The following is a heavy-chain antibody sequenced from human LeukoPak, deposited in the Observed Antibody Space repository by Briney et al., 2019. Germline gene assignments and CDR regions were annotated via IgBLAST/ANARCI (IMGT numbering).Heavy chain of an antibody. CDR3: ASAIRYSSSWEYYFDY. V-gene: IGHV1-69*13. D-gene: IGHD6-6*01. Sequence: SVKVACKSSGGTFSSYAISWVRQAPGQGLVWMGGIIPIFGTANYAQKFQGRVTITADESTSTAYMELSSLGSEDTAVYYCASAIRYSSSWEYYFDYWGQGTLVTVSS. CDR1: GGTFSSYA. J-gene: IGHJ4*02. CDR2: IIPIFGTA.